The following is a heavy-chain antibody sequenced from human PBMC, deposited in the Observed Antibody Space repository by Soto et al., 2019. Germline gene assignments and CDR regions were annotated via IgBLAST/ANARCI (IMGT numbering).Heavy chain of an antibody. V-gene: IGHV1-2*04. J-gene: IGHJ5*02. CDR3: ARVGRGRSCSGGSCYSWFDP. D-gene: IGHD2-15*01. CDR1: GYTFTGYY. CDR2: INPNSGGT. Sequence: QVQLVQSGAEVKKPGASVKVSCKASGYTFTGYYMHWVRQAPGQGLEWMGWINPNSGGTNYAQKLQCWVIMTRETSSSNAYMKLSRMRSDDTAVYYCARVGRGRSCSGGSCYSWFDPWGQGTLVTVSS.